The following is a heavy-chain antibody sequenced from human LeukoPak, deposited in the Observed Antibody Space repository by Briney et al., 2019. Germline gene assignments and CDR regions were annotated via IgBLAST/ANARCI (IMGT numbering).Heavy chain of an antibody. V-gene: IGHV1-2*02. CDR1: GYTFTGYY. D-gene: IGHD2-2*01. J-gene: IGHJ4*02. CDR3: ARLGGRGYCSSTSCYGGIDY. CDR2: INPNSGGT. Sequence: GASVKVSCKASGYTFTGYYMHWVRQAPGQGLEWMGWINPNSGGTNYAQKFQGGVTMTRDTSISTAYMELSRLRSDDTAVYYCARLGGRGYCSSTSCYGGIDYWGQGTLVTVSS.